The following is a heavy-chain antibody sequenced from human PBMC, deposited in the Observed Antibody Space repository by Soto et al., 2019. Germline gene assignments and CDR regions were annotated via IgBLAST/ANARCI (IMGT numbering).Heavy chain of an antibody. V-gene: IGHV4-34*01. CDR2: INHSGST. CDR3: AKGKHPDY. Sequence: SETLSLTCTVYGGSFSGYYWSWIRQPPGKGLEWIGEINHSGSTNYNPSLKSRVTISVDTSKNQFSLKLSSVTAADTAVYYCAKGKHPDYWGQGTLVTVSS. CDR1: GGSFSGYY. J-gene: IGHJ4*02.